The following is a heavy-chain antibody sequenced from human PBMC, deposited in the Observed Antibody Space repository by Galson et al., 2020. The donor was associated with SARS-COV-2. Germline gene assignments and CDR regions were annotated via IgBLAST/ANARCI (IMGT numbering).Heavy chain of an antibody. J-gene: IGHJ6*02. CDR1: GFTVSSNY. Sequence: TGGSLRLSCAASGFTVSSNYMSWVRQAPGKGLEWVSVIYSGGSTYYADSVKGRFTISRDNSKNTLYLQMNSLRAEDTAVYYCARDLPSRRGGVWGQGTTVTVSS. CDR2: IYSGGST. CDR3: ARDLPSRRGGV. D-gene: IGHD3-10*01. V-gene: IGHV3-66*01.